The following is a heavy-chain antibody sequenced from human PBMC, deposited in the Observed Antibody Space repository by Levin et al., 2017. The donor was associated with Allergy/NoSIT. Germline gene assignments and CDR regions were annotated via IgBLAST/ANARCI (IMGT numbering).Heavy chain of an antibody. D-gene: IGHD3-10*01. CDR1: GFTFSSYS. V-gene: IGHV3-21*01. CDR3: ARGGFGELWGY. CDR2: IGVSSTYI. J-gene: IGHJ4*02. Sequence: GESLKISCVASGFTFSSYSMNWVRQAPGKGLEWVSSIGVSSTYIYYADSVKGRFTISRDNAKNSLYLQMNSLTAEDTAVYYCARGGFGELWGYWGQGTLVTVSS.